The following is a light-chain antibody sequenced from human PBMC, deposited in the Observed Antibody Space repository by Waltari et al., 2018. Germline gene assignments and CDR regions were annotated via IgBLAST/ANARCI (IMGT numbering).Light chain of an antibody. CDR1: ALAKQF. V-gene: IGLV3-25*03. Sequence: SSELTQPPSVSVSPGQTATIACSADALAKQFVYLYQQKPGQAPVLVMFSDTERPSGIPERFSGSGSGTTVTLTISGVQAEDEADYYCQSADNTGDYVLFGGGTKLTVL. CDR2: SDT. CDR3: QSADNTGDYVL. J-gene: IGLJ3*02.